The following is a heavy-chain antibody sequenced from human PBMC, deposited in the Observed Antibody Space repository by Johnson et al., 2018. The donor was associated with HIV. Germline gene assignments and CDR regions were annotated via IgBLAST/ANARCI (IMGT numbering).Heavy chain of an antibody. V-gene: IGHV3-15*01. Sequence: VQLVESGGGLVQPGGSLRLSCAASGFTFSSYWMHWVRQAPGKGLEWVGRLKSRTDGETADYDAPVKGRFTISRDDSKNTLYLQMNSLKTEDTALYYCTTDVPGGPYYNAFDIWGQGTMVTVSS. J-gene: IGHJ3*02. CDR3: TTDVPGGPYYNAFDI. CDR1: GFTFSSYW. CDR2: LKSRTDGETA. D-gene: IGHD1-26*01.